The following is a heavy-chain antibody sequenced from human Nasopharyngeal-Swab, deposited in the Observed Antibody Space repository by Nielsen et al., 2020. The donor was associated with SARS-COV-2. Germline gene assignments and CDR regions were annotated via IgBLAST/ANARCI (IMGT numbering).Heavy chain of an antibody. CDR3: ARDRESSGYYQTFDY. J-gene: IGHJ4*02. V-gene: IGHV4-39*07. Sequence: SETLSLTCTVSGGSIRSSSYYWVWIRQPPGKGLEWIGSIYYTGNTYYNPSLKSRLTMLIDTSNNQFSLKLNSVTAADTAVYYCARDRESSGYYQTFDYWGQGTLVTVSS. D-gene: IGHD3-22*01. CDR2: IYYTGNT. CDR1: GGSIRSSSYY.